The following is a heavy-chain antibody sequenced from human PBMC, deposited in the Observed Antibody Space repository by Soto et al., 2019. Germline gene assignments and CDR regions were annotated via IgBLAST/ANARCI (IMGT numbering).Heavy chain of an antibody. V-gene: IGHV3-48*01. CDR1: GFTFSSYW. J-gene: IGHJ3*02. Sequence: GGSLRLSCAASGFTFSSYWMSWVRQAPGKGLEWVSYIMPGSSHIFYADSVKGRFTISRDNAKNSLYLQMNSLGAEDTAVYYCAKTRASSSWYGDYDYVWGSYRSDAFDIWGQGTMVTVSS. CDR2: IMPGSSHI. D-gene: IGHD3-16*02. CDR3: AKTRASSSWYGDYDYVWGSYRSDAFDI.